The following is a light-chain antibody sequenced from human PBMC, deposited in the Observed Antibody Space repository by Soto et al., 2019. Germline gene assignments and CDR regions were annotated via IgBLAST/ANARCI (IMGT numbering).Light chain of an antibody. CDR1: QNVANY. V-gene: IGKV3-11*01. CDR2: ESS. CDR3: QQYNNWPT. J-gene: IGKJ5*01. Sequence: EIVLTQSPATLSLSPGERATLSCRASQNVANYLDWYQQKPGQAPRLLIYESSNRATGIAARFSGSGSGTEFTLTISSLQPEDFAVYYCQQYNNWPTFGQGTRLEIK.